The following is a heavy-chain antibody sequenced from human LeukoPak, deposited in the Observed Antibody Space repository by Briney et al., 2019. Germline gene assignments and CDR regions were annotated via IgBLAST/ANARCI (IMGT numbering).Heavy chain of an antibody. Sequence: PGGSLRLSCAASGFTLSSYWMSWVRQAPGKGLEWVANIKQDGSEKYYVDSVKGRFTISRDNAKNSLYLQMNSLRAEDTAVYYCARDSPGDYRSGSYRWGQGTLVTVSS. CDR2: IKQDGSEK. CDR1: GFTLSSYW. V-gene: IGHV3-7*01. CDR3: ARDSPGDYRSGSYR. J-gene: IGHJ5*02. D-gene: IGHD1-26*01.